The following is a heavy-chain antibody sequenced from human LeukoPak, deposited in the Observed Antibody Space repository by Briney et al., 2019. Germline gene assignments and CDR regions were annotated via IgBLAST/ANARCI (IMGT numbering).Heavy chain of an antibody. CDR3: ARDGGSGSPTV. CDR1: GGSFSGYY. D-gene: IGHD6-19*01. J-gene: IGHJ4*02. Sequence: PSETLSLTCAVYGGSFSGYYWSWIRQPPGKGLEWIGEINHSGSTNYNPSLKSRVTISVDTSKNQFSLKLSSATAADTAVYYCARDGGSGSPTVWGQGTLVTVSS. V-gene: IGHV4-34*01. CDR2: INHSGST.